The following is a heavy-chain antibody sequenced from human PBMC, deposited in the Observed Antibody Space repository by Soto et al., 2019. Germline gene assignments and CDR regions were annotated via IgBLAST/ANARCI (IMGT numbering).Heavy chain of an antibody. CDR3: ARDGGYCSSTSCHDYYYYYYYGMDV. CDR1: GYTFTSYA. Sequence: VASVKVSCKASGYTFTSYAMHWVRQAPGQRLEWMGWINAGNGNTKYSQKFQGRVTITRDTSASTAYMELSSLRSEDTAVYYCARDGGYCSSTSCHDYYYYYYYGMDVWGQGTTVTV. CDR2: INAGNGNT. V-gene: IGHV1-3*01. D-gene: IGHD2-2*01. J-gene: IGHJ6*02.